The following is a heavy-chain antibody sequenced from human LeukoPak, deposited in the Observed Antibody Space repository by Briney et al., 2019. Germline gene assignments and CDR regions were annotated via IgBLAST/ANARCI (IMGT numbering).Heavy chain of an antibody. CDR3: ARGKYQLPADHLDY. Sequence: PSETLSLTCAVSGYSISSGYYWGWIRQPPGQGLEWIGSIYHSGSTYYNPSLKSRVTISVDTSKNQFSLKLSSVTAADTAVYYCARGKYQLPADHLDYWGQGTLVTVSS. V-gene: IGHV4-38-2*01. J-gene: IGHJ4*02. CDR2: IYHSGST. CDR1: GYSISSGYY. D-gene: IGHD2-2*01.